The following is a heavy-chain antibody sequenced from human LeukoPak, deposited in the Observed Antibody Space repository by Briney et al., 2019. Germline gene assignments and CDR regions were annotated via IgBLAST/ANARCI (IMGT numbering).Heavy chain of an antibody. Sequence: GGSLRLSCAASGFTFSTYAMNWVRQAPGKGLEWVSSISGISRSGSTYYADSVKGRFTISRDNSKNTLYLHMNSLRAEDTAVYYCAKIRAPAYDVWGQGTMVTVSS. J-gene: IGHJ3*01. CDR1: GFTFSTYA. D-gene: IGHD3-3*02. CDR3: AKIRAPAYDV. V-gene: IGHV3-23*01. CDR2: ISGISRSGST.